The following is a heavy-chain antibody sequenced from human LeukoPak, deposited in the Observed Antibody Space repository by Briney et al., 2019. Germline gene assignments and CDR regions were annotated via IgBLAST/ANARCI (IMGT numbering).Heavy chain of an antibody. CDR1: AFTFSSYS. V-gene: IGHV3-21*04. J-gene: IGHJ4*02. D-gene: IGHD2-21*01. Sequence: GGSLRLSCAASAFTFSSYSMNWVRQAPGKGLEWVSSISSSGSYIYYADSVKGRFTISRDNAKNSLYLQMNSLRADDTAVYYCARDPSDVATLTYFDYWGQGTLVTVSS. CDR2: ISSSGSYI. CDR3: ARDPSDVATLTYFDY.